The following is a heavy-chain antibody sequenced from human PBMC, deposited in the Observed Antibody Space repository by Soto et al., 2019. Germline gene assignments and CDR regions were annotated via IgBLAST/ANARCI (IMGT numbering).Heavy chain of an antibody. V-gene: IGHV4-31*03. CDR3: AREKDTGGTYYSGMDV. CDR1: GGSISSGGYY. CDR2: IYYSGST. J-gene: IGHJ6*02. D-gene: IGHD2-15*01. Sequence: SETLSLTCTVSGGSISSGGYYWSWIRQHPGKGLEWIGYIYYSGSTYYNPSLKSRVTISVDTSKNQFSLKLSSVTAADTAVYYCAREKDTGGTYYSGMDVWGQGTTVTVSS.